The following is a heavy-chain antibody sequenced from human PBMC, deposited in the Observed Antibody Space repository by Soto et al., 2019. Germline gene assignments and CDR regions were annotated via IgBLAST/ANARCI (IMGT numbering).Heavy chain of an antibody. V-gene: IGHV4-39*02. J-gene: IGHJ6*02. CDR1: GGSISGSTYY. Sequence: PSETLSLTCTVSGGSISGSTYYWGWIRQPPGKGLEWIGNIYHSGSTHYNASLKSRVSISVDTSKNQFSLKLSSVTAADTAVYYFARDGIPAAMRNYYYGMDVWGQGTTVTVSS. CDR2: IYHSGST. CDR3: ARDGIPAAMRNYYYGMDV. D-gene: IGHD2-2*01.